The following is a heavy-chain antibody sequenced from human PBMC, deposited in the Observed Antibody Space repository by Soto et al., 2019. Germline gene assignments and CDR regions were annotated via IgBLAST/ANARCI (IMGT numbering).Heavy chain of an antibody. V-gene: IGHV2-5*02. CDR2: IYWDDDK. CDR3: ARGGYSYGYGGGYYYYGMDV. CDR1: GFSLSTSGVG. D-gene: IGHD5-18*01. J-gene: IGHJ6*02. Sequence: QITLKESGPTLVKPTQTLTLTCTFSGFSLSTSGVGVGWIRQPPGKALEWLALIYWDDDKRYSPSLKSRLTITKDTSNNQVVLTMTNMDPVDTATYYCARGGYSYGYGGGYYYYGMDVWGQGTTVTVSS.